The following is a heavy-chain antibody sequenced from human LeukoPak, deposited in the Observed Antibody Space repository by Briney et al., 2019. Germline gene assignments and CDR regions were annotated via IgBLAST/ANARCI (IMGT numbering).Heavy chain of an antibody. CDR1: GFTFSSYS. CDR2: ISSSSSYI. CDR3: ARDPKQQPDAFDI. D-gene: IGHD6-13*01. J-gene: IGHJ3*02. V-gene: IGHV3-21*01. Sequence: PGGSLRLSCAASGFTFSSYSMNWVRQAPGKGLEWVSSISSSSSYIYYADSVKGRFTISRDNAKNSLYLQMNSLRAEDTAVYYCARDPKQQPDAFDIWGQGTMVTVSS.